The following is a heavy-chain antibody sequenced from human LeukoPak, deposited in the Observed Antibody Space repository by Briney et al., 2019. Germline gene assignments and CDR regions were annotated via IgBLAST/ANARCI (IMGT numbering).Heavy chain of an antibody. V-gene: IGHV4-34*01. CDR3: ARHPYMMTFDY. J-gene: IGHJ4*02. D-gene: IGHD3-16*01. CDR1: GGSFSGYY. Sequence: SETLSLTCAVYGGSFSGYYWSWIRQPPGKGLEWIGEINHSGSTNYNPSLKSRVTISVDTSKNQFSLKLSSVTAADTAVYYCARHPYMMTFDYWGQGTLVTVSS. CDR2: INHSGST.